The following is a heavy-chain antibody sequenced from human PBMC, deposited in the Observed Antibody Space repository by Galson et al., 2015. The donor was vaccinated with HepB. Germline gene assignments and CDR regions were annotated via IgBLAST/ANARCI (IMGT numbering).Heavy chain of an antibody. CDR3: ARLLDSPYYDFWSGYYTGLGFQFDP. D-gene: IGHD3-3*01. V-gene: IGHV1-2*02. J-gene: IGHJ5*02. CDR2: INPNSGGT. Sequence: QSGAEVTKPGASVKVSCKASGYTFTSYGLSWVRQAPGQGLEWMGWINPNSGGTNYAQKFQGRVTMTRDPSISTAYMELSRLRSDDTAVYYCARLLDSPYYDFWSGYYTGLGFQFDPWGQGTLVTVSS. CDR1: GYTFTSYG.